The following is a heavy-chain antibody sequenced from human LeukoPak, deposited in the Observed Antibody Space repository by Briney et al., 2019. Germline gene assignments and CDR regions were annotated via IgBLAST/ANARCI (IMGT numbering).Heavy chain of an antibody. V-gene: IGHV4-39*07. D-gene: IGHD2-15*01. CDR1: GGSISSSSYY. J-gene: IGHJ6*03. Sequence: SETLSLTCTVSGGSISSSSYYWGWIRQPPGKGLEWIGSIYYSGTTYYNPSLKSRVTISVDRSNNQFSLKVSSVTAADTAVYYCARVGLSYCSGGSCYRRYYYYYMDVWGKGTTVTVSS. CDR3: ARVGLSYCSGGSCYRRYYYYYMDV. CDR2: IYYSGTT.